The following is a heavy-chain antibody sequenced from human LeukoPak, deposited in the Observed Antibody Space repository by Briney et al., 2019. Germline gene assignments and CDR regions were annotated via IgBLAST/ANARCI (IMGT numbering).Heavy chain of an antibody. J-gene: IGHJ3*02. CDR1: GGSISSGTYS. V-gene: IGHV4-30-4*07. D-gene: IGHD2-15*01. CDR2: IYNSGST. Sequence: PSETLSLTCAVPGGSISSGTYSWTWMRQPPGKGLEWIGYIYNSGSTFNNPSLNSRVTISVDTSKNQFSLKLSSVTAADTAMYYCAREGGNCSGGSCYSGAFDIWGQGTLVTVSS. CDR3: AREGGNCSGGSCYSGAFDI.